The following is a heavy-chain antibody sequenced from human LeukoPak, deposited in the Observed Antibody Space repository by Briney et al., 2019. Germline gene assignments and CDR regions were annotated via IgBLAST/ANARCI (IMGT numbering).Heavy chain of an antibody. D-gene: IGHD3-22*01. CDR3: AKFWHYYDSSATDY. CDR2: ISGSGGST. Sequence: PGGSLRLSCTASGFTFSIYEMTWVRQVPGKGLEWVSAISGSGGSTYYADSVKGRFTISRDNSKNTLYLQMNSLRAEDTAVYYCAKFWHYYDSSATDYWGQGTLVTVSS. J-gene: IGHJ4*02. V-gene: IGHV3-23*01. CDR1: GFTFSIYE.